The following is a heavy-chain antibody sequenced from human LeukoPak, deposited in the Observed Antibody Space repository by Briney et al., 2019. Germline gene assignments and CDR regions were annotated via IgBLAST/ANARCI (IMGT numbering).Heavy chain of an antibody. CDR1: GGSISSSSYY. D-gene: IGHD5-18*01. CDR2: IYYSGST. CDR3: ARAPIRGYSYGPNWFDP. V-gene: IGHV4-39*07. J-gene: IGHJ5*02. Sequence: PSETLSLTCTVSGGSISSSSYYWGWIRQPPGKGLEWIGSIYYSGSTYYNPSLKSRVTVSVDTSKNQFSLKLSSVTAADTAVYYCARAPIRGYSYGPNWFDPWGQGTLVTVSS.